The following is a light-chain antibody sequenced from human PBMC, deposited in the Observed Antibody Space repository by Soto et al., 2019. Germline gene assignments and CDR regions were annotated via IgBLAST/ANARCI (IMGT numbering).Light chain of an antibody. V-gene: IGKV3-20*01. CDR1: QIISSSF. CDR3: QQYGGSPRT. CDR2: GAS. J-gene: IGKJ1*01. Sequence: EIVLKQSPGTLSLYPGEGATLSCRASQIISSSFLAWYQQKRGQAPRLLIHGASNRATGIPDRFSGSGSGTDFTLTITRLEPEDFAVYYCQQYGGSPRTFGQGTKVDI.